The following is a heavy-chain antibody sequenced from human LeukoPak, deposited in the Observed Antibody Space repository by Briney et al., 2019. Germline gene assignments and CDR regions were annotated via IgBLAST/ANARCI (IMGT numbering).Heavy chain of an antibody. D-gene: IGHD3-9*01. Sequence: ASVKVSCTASGYTFTSYAMHWVRQAPGQRLEWMGWINAGNGNTKYSQKFQGRVTITRDTSASTAYMELSSLRSEDTAVYYCARGVGARPTGNWFDPWGQGTLVTVSS. CDR1: GYTFTSYA. J-gene: IGHJ5*02. CDR2: INAGNGNT. CDR3: ARGVGARPTGNWFDP. V-gene: IGHV1-3*01.